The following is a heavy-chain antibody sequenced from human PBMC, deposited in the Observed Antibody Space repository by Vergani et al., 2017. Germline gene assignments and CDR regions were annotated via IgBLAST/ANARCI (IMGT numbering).Heavy chain of an antibody. D-gene: IGHD1-7*01. CDR1: GFTFSSYG. CDR3: AREILLELPGYFDY. V-gene: IGHV3-33*01. CDR2: IWYDGSNK. J-gene: IGHJ4*02. Sequence: QVQLVESGGGVVQPGTSLRLSCAASGFTFSSYGMHWVRQAPGKGLEWVAVIWYDGSNKYYADSVKGRFTISRDNSKNTLYLQMNSLRAEDTAVYYCAREILLELPGYFDYWGQGTLVTVSS.